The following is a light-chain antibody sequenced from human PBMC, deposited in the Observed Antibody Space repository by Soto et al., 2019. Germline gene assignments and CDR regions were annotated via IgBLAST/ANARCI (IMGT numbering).Light chain of an antibody. CDR3: RSYTSSSTYV. Sequence: QALLTQPSSLSGSPGQSITISCTGTSSDVGTYNYVSWYQLHPGKAPKLMLYEVSNRPSGVSNRFSGSKSGNTASLTISGLQAEDEADYHCRSYTSSSTYVLGTWTKVNVL. CDR2: EVS. CDR1: SSDVGTYNY. V-gene: IGLV2-14*01. J-gene: IGLJ1*01.